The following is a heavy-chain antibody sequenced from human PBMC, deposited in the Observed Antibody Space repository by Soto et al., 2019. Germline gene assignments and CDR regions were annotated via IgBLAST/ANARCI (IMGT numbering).Heavy chain of an antibody. CDR2: MNPNSGNT. J-gene: IGHJ6*02. V-gene: IGHV1-8*01. CDR1: GCTFTSYD. D-gene: IGHD3-10*01. CDR3: ARGPYGSGSYYYYYYGMDV. Sequence: ASVKVSCKASGCTFTSYDINWVRQATGQGLEWMGWMNPNSGNTGYAQKFQGRVTMTRNTSISTAYMELSSLRSEDTAVYYCARGPYGSGSYYYYYYGMDVWGQGTTVTVSS.